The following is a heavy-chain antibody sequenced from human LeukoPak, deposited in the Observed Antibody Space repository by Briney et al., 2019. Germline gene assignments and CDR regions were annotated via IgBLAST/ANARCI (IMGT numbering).Heavy chain of an antibody. CDR2: IIPIFGTA. D-gene: IGHD6-19*01. J-gene: IGHJ4*02. Sequence: ASVKVSCKASGYSFTGYFMQWVRQAPGQGLEWMGGIIPIFGTANYAQKFQGRVAITADESTSTAYMELSSLRSEDTAVYYCARDRTSGWYHFDFDYWGQGTLVTVSS. CDR1: GYSFTGYF. V-gene: IGHV1-69*13. CDR3: ARDRTSGWYHFDFDY.